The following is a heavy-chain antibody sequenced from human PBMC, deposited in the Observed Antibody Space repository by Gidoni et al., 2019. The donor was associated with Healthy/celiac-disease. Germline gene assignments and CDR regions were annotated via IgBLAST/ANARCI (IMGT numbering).Heavy chain of an antibody. J-gene: IGHJ4*02. CDR2: IYYSGSP. D-gene: IGHD6-13*01. V-gene: IGHV4-39*01. Sequence: QLQLQESGPGLVKPSETLSLTCTVSGGSISSSSYYWGWIRQPPGKGLEWIGSIYYSGSPYYHPSLKSRVTIAVDTSKNQFSLKLSSVTAADTAVYYCARGLRGVLSGRIAAAGGGVFDYWGQGTLVTVSS. CDR1: GGSISSSSYY. CDR3: ARGLRGVLSGRIAAAGGGVFDY.